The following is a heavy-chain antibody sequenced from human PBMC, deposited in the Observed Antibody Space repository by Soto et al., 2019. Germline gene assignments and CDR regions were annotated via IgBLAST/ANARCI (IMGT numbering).Heavy chain of an antibody. CDR1: GGSFSGYY. Sequence: SETLSLTCAVYGGSFSGYYWSWIRQPPGKGLEWIGEINHSGSTNYNPSLKSRVTISVDTSKNQFSLKLSSVTAADTAVYYCARGMTTVTYYFDYWGQGTLVTVSS. J-gene: IGHJ4*02. CDR2: INHSGST. D-gene: IGHD4-17*01. V-gene: IGHV4-34*01. CDR3: ARGMTTVTYYFDY.